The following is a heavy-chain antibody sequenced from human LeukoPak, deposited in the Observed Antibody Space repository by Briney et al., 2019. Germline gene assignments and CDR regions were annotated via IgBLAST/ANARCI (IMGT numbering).Heavy chain of an antibody. D-gene: IGHD6-13*01. CDR2: INAGNDNT. Sequence: ASVKVSCKPSGYTFINLAINWGRQAPAERPEWMGWINAGNDNTEYSQKFHPRVTITRDTCASTAYMEPSSLTSEGPAQYCCSIAPRAAADDYWGQGTLVTVSS. CDR3: SIAPRAAADDY. V-gene: IGHV1-3*01. CDR1: GYTFINLA. J-gene: IGHJ4*02.